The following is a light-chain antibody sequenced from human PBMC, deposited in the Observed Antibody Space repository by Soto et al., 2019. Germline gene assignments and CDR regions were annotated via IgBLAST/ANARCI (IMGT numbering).Light chain of an antibody. J-gene: IGKJ1*01. CDR3: HQYGVSPKT. CDR2: GVS. CDR1: QSVGSNL. V-gene: IGKV3-20*01. Sequence: EIVLTQSPGTLSLSPGERATLSCRASQSVGSNLLAWYQQKPGQAPRLLIYGVSIRATGIPDRFAGSGSGPDFTLTISRLEPEDFAVYYCHQYGVSPKTFGQGTKVDIK.